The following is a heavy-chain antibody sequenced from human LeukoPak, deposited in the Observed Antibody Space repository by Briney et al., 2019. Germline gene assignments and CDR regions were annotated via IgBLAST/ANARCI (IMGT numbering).Heavy chain of an antibody. CDR1: GFTFSSYG. CDR3: AKDEAADYYCDY. CDR2: ISYDGSNK. J-gene: IGHJ4*02. V-gene: IGHV3-30*18. D-gene: IGHD6-13*01. Sequence: GGSLRLFCAASGFTFSSYGMQWVRRAPGKGLEGGAVISYDGSNKYYADSVKGRFTISRDNTKNTLYLQMNSLRAEDTAVYYCAKDEAADYYCDYWGQGTLVTVSS.